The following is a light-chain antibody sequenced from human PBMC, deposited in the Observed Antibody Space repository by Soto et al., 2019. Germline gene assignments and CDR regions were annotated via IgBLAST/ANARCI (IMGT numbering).Light chain of an antibody. CDR1: QSVSNS. CDR3: QTYSRLPNT. CDR2: DAS. J-gene: IGKJ2*01. V-gene: IGKV3-20*01. Sequence: EIVLTQSPGTLSLSPGERGTLSCRASQSVSNSLAWYQQKPGKAPRLLIYDASSRATGIPDRFSGSGSGTDFTLTISRLEPEDFKVYYCQTYSRLPNTLGQGTKLEVK.